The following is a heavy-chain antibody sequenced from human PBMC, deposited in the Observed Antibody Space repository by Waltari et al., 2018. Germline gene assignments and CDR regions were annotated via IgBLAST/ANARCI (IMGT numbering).Heavy chain of an antibody. CDR2: IIPIFGKA. J-gene: IGHJ3*02. CDR1: GGTFSSYA. V-gene: IGHV1-69*01. Sequence: QVQLVQSGAEVKKPGSSVKVSCKASGGTFSSYAISWVRQAPGQGLEWMGGIIPIFGKANYAQKFQGRVTITADESTSTAYMELSSLRSEDTAVYYCASAYCGGDCYSVDAFDIWGQGTMVTVSS. D-gene: IGHD2-21*02. CDR3: ASAYCGGDCYSVDAFDI.